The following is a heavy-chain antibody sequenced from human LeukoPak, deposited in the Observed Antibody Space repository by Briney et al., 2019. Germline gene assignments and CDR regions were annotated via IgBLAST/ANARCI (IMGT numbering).Heavy chain of an antibody. J-gene: IGHJ4*02. Sequence: GGSLRLSCAASGFTFSDYYMSWVRQAPGKGLEWVANIKHDESEKNYLDSVKGRFTISRDNAQNSLYLQMNGLRVEDTAVYYCTRRLDDWGQGTLVTVSS. V-gene: IGHV3-7*01. D-gene: IGHD3-16*01. CDR2: IKHDESEK. CDR1: GFTFSDYY. CDR3: TRRLDD.